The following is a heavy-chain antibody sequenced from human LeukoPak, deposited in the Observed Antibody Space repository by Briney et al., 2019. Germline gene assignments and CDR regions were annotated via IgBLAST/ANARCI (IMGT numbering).Heavy chain of an antibody. J-gene: IGHJ4*02. CDR3: ARQISSWALDY. Sequence: GESLKISCKGSGYSFTNYWIDWVCQMPGKGLEWMGIIYPGGSDTRYSPSFQGQVTISADKSISTAYLQWSSLKASDTAMYYCARQISSWALDYWGQGTLVTVSS. CDR1: GYSFTNYW. CDR2: IYPGGSDT. D-gene: IGHD6-13*01. V-gene: IGHV5-51*01.